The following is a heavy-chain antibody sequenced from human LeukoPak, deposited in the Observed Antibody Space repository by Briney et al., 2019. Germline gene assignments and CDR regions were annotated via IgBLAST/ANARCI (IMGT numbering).Heavy chain of an antibody. J-gene: IGHJ3*01. V-gene: IGHV3-74*01. D-gene: IGHD3-10*01. Sequence: GGSLRLSCATSGFTFSVYWMCWVRQAPGKGLVWVSRISSDGSSTTYADSVKGRFTMSRDNAKNTLYLQMSSLRAEDTAVYYCARDRGAPDSFDLWGLGTMVTVSS. CDR1: GFTFSVYW. CDR3: ARDRGAPDSFDL. CDR2: ISSDGSST.